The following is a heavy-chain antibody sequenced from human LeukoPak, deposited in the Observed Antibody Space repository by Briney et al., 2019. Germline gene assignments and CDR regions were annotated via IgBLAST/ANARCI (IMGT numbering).Heavy chain of an antibody. J-gene: IGHJ3*02. V-gene: IGHV4-59*01. D-gene: IGHD3-3*01. CDR2: IYYSGST. Sequence: SSETLSLPCTVSGGSISSYYWSWIRQPPGKGLEWIGYIYYSGSTNYNPSLKSRVTISVDTSKNQFSLKLSSVTAADTAVYYCARDFHYDFWSGYYTGTRGMYSVDIWGPGTMVTVSS. CDR3: ARDFHYDFWSGYYTGTRGMYSVDI. CDR1: GGSISSYY.